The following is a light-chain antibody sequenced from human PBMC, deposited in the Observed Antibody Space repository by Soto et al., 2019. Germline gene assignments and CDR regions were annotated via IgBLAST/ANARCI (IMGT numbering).Light chain of an antibody. Sequence: EIVMTQSPATLSVSPGERATLSCRASQSVSSNVAWYQQIPGQTPRLLIYGASTRATGVPVRFSGSASGTELTLTISGLQSEDFAIYYCHQYDDGPYTFGQGTKVEI. CDR1: QSVSSN. CDR2: GAS. J-gene: IGKJ2*01. CDR3: HQYDDGPYT. V-gene: IGKV3-15*01.